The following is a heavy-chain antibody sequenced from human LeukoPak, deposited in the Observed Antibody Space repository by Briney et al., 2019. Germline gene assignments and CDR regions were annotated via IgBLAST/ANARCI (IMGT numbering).Heavy chain of an antibody. Sequence: GGSLRLSCAAPGFTFRGYWMSCVRQAPGKGLEWVANIKQDGSEKYYVDSVKGRFTISRDNAKNSLYLQMNSMRAEDTAVYYCARGAASGMDVWGQGTTVTVSS. J-gene: IGHJ6*02. CDR1: GFTFRGYW. CDR2: IKQDGSEK. V-gene: IGHV3-7*01. D-gene: IGHD6-13*01. CDR3: ARGAASGMDV.